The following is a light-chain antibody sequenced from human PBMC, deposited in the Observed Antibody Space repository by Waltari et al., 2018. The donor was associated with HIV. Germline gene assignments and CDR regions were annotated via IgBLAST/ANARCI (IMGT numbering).Light chain of an antibody. J-gene: IGLJ2*01. V-gene: IGLV1-47*01. Sequence: SVLTQPPSASGPPGQRVTISCSGSTSNIGSNYVFWYQHLPGPAPKLLIHRTDQRPSGVPDRFSGSTSGTSASLAISGLRSEDEADYYCVAWDDSLRGVLFGGGTKVAVL. CDR2: RTD. CDR3: VAWDDSLRGVL. CDR1: TSNIGSNY.